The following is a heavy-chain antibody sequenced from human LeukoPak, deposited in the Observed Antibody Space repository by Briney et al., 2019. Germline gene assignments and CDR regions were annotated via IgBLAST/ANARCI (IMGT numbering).Heavy chain of an antibody. Sequence: PGGSLRLSCVASGLTFSDYSMTWVRQAPGKGLFWVSGISAGGGSTYYADSVKGRFTISRDNSRNTLYLQMDSLRAEDTAVYYCAREIATLTYSDYWGQGTLVTVSS. CDR2: ISAGGGST. V-gene: IGHV3-23*01. J-gene: IGHJ4*02. CDR3: AREIATLTYSDY. CDR1: GLTFSDYS. D-gene: IGHD2-21*01.